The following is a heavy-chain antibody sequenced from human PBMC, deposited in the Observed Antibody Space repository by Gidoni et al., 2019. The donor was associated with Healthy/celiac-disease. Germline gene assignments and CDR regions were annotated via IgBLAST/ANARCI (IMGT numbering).Heavy chain of an antibody. J-gene: IGHJ4*02. CDR2: MGTAGDQ. D-gene: IGHD4-17*01. Sequence: VQLVESGGGLVQLGGSLRLSCAASGFTFSSYDMHWVRQATGKGLVWVSAMGTAGDQYYPGSVKGRFTISRENAKNSLYLQMNSLRDGDTAVYYCARGNHNGDYFFDYWGQGTLVTVSS. V-gene: IGHV3-13*05. CDR3: ARGNHNGDYFFDY. CDR1: GFTFSSYD.